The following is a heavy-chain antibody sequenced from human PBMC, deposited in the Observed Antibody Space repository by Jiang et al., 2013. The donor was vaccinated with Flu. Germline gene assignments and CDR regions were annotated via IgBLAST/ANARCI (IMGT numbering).Heavy chain of an antibody. CDR1: GGSISSSTHY. Sequence: LLKPSETLSLTCTVSGGSISSSTHYWGWIRQSPGKGLEWIGSGYYDGTTFYNPSLKSRVTTSIDTSKNQFSLKLSSVTAADTAVYYCGRIQRWLQPGPFGSWGQGTLVTVSS. CDR2: GYYDGTT. J-gene: IGHJ4*02. V-gene: IGHV4-39*01. D-gene: IGHD5-24*01. CDR3: GRIQRWLQPGPFGS.